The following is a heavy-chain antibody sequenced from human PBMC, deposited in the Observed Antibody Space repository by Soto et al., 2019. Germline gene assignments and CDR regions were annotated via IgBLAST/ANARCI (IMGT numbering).Heavy chain of an antibody. J-gene: IGHJ6*02. CDR3: ARERVAAVNGMDV. V-gene: IGHV1-69*13. CDR2: IIPIFGTA. CDR1: GGTFSSYA. Sequence: SVKVSCKASGGTFSSYAISWVRQAPGQGLEWMGGIIPIFGTANYAQKFQGRVTITADESTSTAYMELSSLRSEDTAVYYCARERVAAVNGMDVWGQGTTVTVSS. D-gene: IGHD2-2*01.